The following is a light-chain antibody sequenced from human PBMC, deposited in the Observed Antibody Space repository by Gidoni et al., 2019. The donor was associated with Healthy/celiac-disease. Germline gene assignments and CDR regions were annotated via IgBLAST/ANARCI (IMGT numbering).Light chain of an antibody. Sequence: DVVMTQSPLSLPVTLGQPASISCRSSQSLVFSDGITYLSWFHQRPGQSPRRLIYKVSNRDSGVPDRFSGSGSDTDFTLKISRVEAEDVGSYHRMQGSHWPYTFGQGTKLDIK. CDR1: QSLVFSDGITY. CDR2: KVS. J-gene: IGKJ2*01. V-gene: IGKV2-30*01. CDR3: MQGSHWPYT.